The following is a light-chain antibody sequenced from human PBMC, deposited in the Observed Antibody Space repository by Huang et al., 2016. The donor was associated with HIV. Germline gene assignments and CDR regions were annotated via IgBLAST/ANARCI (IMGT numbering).Light chain of an antibody. CDR2: WAT. CDR1: QTVLYSLNKKNY. J-gene: IGKJ1*01. V-gene: IGKV4-1*01. Sequence: DIVMTQSPDSLAVSPGERATINCKSSQTVLYSLNKKNYLAWFQQKPGRPPQLLIYWATTRESGVPDLFSGSGSGTDFTLTINNLQAEDVAVYFCLQYYSVPQTFGHGTKVEIK. CDR3: LQYYSVPQT.